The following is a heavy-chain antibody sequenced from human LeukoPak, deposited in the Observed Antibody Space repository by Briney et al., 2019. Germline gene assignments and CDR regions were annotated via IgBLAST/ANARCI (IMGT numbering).Heavy chain of an antibody. J-gene: IGHJ4*02. Sequence: PGGALRLSCAASGFPVSSNYMSWVLQPPARGVEWVAIIYRGSNTYYADSVKGRFTISRDNSKNTLYLQMNSLRAEDTALYYCARDLEYHTSGGFDYWGQGTLVTVSS. CDR1: GFPVSSNY. CDR3: ARDLEYHTSGGFDY. V-gene: IGHV3-53*05. D-gene: IGHD2-15*01. CDR2: IYRGSNT.